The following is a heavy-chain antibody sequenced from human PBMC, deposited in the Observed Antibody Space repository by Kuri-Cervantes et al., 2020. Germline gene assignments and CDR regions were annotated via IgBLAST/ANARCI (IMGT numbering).Heavy chain of an antibody. CDR3: ATTVIAAAGTGAFDI. V-gene: IGHV1-46*01. Sequence: ASVKVSCKASGYTFTRYYMHWVRQAPGQGLEWMGIINPSGGSTSYAQKFQGRVTMTEDTSTDTAYMELSSLRSEDTAVYYCATTVIAAAGTGAFDIWGQGTMVTVSS. CDR1: GYTFTRYY. D-gene: IGHD6-13*01. CDR2: INPSGGST. J-gene: IGHJ3*02.